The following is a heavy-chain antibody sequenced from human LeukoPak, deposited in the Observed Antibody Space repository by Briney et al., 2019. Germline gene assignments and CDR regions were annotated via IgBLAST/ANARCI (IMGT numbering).Heavy chain of an antibody. D-gene: IGHD4-17*01. CDR1: GGSFSGYY. Sequence: PSETLSLTCAVYGGSFSGYYWSWIRQPPGKGLEWIGEINHSGSTNYNPSLKSRVTISVDTSKNQFSLKLSSVTAADTAVYYCARDVGTTVTTNYFDYWGQGTLVTVSS. V-gene: IGHV4-34*01. CDR3: ARDVGTTVTTNYFDY. CDR2: INHSGST. J-gene: IGHJ4*02.